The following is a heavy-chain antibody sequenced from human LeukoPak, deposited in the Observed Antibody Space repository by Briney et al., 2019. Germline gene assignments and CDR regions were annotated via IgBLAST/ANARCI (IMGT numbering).Heavy chain of an antibody. D-gene: IGHD1-26*01. Sequence: GGSLRLSCAASGFTVSSNYMSWVRQAPGKGLEWVSVIYSGGSTYYADSVKGRFTISRDNSKNTLYLQMNSLRAEDTAVYYCAADRQWELPSWAFDIWGQGTMVTVSS. CDR3: AADRQWELPSWAFDI. CDR2: IYSGGST. J-gene: IGHJ3*02. CDR1: GFTVSSNY. V-gene: IGHV3-66*01.